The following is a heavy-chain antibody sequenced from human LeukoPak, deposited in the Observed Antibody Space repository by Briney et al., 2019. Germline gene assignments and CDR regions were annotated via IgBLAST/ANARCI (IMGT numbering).Heavy chain of an antibody. D-gene: IGHD6-19*01. Sequence: PSQTLSLTCTASGVSISNYHWSWIRQPPGKGLERIGFIYYSWRTNYNPSLKRRVTISLDTSKNQFSLKLSSVTAADTAMYSCARFDRREQWLAFDYWGQGTLVTVSS. J-gene: IGHJ4*02. CDR3: ARFDRREQWLAFDY. CDR2: IYYSWRT. CDR1: GVSISNYH. V-gene: IGHV4-59*08.